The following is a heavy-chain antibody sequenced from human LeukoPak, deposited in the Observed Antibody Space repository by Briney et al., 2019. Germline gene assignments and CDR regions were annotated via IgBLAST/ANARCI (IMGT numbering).Heavy chain of an antibody. D-gene: IGHD3-3*01. CDR1: GFTFSSYA. CDR3: AKATGVFGVVIMGY. CDR2: ISGSGGST. V-gene: IGHV3-23*01. J-gene: IGHJ4*02. Sequence: PGGSLRLSCAASGFTFSSYAMSWVRQAPGKGLEWVSAISGSGGSTYYADSVKGRFTISRDNSKNTLYLQMNSLRAEDTAVYYCAKATGVFGVVIMGYWGQGTLVTVSS.